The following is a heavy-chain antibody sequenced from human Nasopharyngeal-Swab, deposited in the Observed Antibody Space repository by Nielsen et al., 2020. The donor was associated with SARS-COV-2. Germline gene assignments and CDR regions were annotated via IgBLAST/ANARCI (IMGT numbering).Heavy chain of an antibody. CDR1: GFTFSSYG. CDR2: IRSKANSYAT. Sequence: GESLKISCAASGFTFSSYGMHWVRQASGKGLEWVGRIRSKANSYATAYAASVKGRFTISRDDSKNTAYLQMNSLKTEDTAVYYCTGGVTMVRHWGQGTLVTVSS. D-gene: IGHD3-10*01. V-gene: IGHV3-73*01. CDR3: TGGVTMVRH. J-gene: IGHJ4*02.